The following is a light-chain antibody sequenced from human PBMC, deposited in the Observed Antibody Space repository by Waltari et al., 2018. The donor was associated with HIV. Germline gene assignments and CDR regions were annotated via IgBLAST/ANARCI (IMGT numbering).Light chain of an antibody. Sequence: SYVLTQSPSVSVAPGKTARIPCGGNDIESKVVHWYQQKPGQAPLLVIYDDSDRPSGMSARFSGSNSGNTATLTISRVEAGDEAAYYCQVWDSSSGVVFGGGTNLTVL. V-gene: IGLV3-21*04. CDR1: DIESKV. CDR3: QVWDSSSGVV. CDR2: DDS. J-gene: IGLJ2*01.